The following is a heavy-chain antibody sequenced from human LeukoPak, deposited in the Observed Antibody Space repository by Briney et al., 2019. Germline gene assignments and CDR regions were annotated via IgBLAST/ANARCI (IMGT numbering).Heavy chain of an antibody. V-gene: IGHV1-69*01. J-gene: IGHJ4*02. Sequence: SVTVSCKASGGTFSSYAISWVRQAPAQGLEWMGGIIPIFGTANYAQKFQRRVTITADESTSTAYMELSSLRSRDMVVEYCARDRDGMVRGVKDKHFDYWGEGTLVTVSS. CDR1: GGTFSSYA. CDR3: ARDRDGMVRGVKDKHFDY. D-gene: IGHD3-10*01. CDR2: IIPIFGTA.